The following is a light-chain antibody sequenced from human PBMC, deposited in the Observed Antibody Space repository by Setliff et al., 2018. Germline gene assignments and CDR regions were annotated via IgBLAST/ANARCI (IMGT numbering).Light chain of an antibody. CDR1: SSDIGNYDL. J-gene: IGLJ1*01. CDR3: CSYAGNSLYA. CDR2: EVS. Sequence: QSVLTQPASVSGSPGQSITISCTGTSSDIGNYDLVSWYQHSPGEAPKLLIYEVSERPSGVSNRFSGSKSGNTASLTISGLQAEDGADYSCCSYAGNSLYAFGTGTKVTVL. V-gene: IGLV2-23*02.